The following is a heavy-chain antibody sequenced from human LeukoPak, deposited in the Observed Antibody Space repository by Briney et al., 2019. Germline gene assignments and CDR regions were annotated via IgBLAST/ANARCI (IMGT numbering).Heavy chain of an antibody. CDR1: GYTFTSYG. Sequence: ASVKVSCKASGYTFTSYGISWVRQAPGQGLEWMGWISAYNGNTNYAQKLQGRVTMTTDTSTSTVYMELSSLRSEDTAVYYCAREYSGSYYSWFDPWGQGTLVTVSS. D-gene: IGHD1-26*01. J-gene: IGHJ5*02. CDR3: AREYSGSYYSWFDP. V-gene: IGHV1-18*01. CDR2: ISAYNGNT.